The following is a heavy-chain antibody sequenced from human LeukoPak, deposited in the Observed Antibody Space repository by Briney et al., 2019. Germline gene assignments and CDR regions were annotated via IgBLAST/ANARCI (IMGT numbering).Heavy chain of an antibody. CDR3: ARDRPYYYGSGSYSPYYYYYMDV. CDR2: IIPIFGTA. J-gene: IGHJ6*03. D-gene: IGHD3-10*01. V-gene: IGHV1-69*13. Sequence: SVKVSCKASGGTFSSYAISWVRQAPGQGLEWMGGIIPIFGTANYAQKFQGRVTITADESTSTAYMELSSLRSEDTAVCYCARDRPYYYGSGSYSPYYYYYMDVWGKGTTVTISS. CDR1: GGTFSSYA.